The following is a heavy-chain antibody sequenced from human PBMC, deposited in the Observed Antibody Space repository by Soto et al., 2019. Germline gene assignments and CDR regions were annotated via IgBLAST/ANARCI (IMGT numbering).Heavy chain of an antibody. CDR1: GFTFSSYA. Sequence: QVQLVESGGGVVQPGRSLRLSCAASGFTFSSYAMHWVRQAPGKGLEWVAVISYDGSNKYYADSVKGRFTISRDNSKHTLYLQMNSLRAEDTAVYYCARSSGSYLGYYYYGMDVWGQGTTVTVSS. CDR3: ARSSGSYLGYYYYGMDV. V-gene: IGHV3-30-3*01. D-gene: IGHD1-26*01. CDR2: ISYDGSNK. J-gene: IGHJ6*02.